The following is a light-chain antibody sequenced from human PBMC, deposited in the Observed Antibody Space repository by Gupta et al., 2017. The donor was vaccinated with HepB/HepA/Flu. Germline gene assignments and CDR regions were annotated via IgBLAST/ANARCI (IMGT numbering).Light chain of an antibody. CDR3: SSYTSSNTLYV. CDR2: DVN. Sequence: QSALTQPASVSGSPGQSITIPCTGTSSDVGGYNYVSWYQQHPGKAPKLMIYDVNNRPSGVSNRFSGSKSGNTASLTISGLQAEDEAEYYCSSYTSSNTLYVFGTGTKVTVL. V-gene: IGLV2-14*03. CDR1: SSDVGGYNY. J-gene: IGLJ1*01.